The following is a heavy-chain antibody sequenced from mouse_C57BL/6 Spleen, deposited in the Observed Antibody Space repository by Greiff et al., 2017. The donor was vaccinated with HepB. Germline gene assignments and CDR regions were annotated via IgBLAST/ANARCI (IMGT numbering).Heavy chain of an antibody. Sequence: QVQLQQSGAELVRPGASVKLSCKASGYTFTDYYINWVKQRPGQGLEWIARIYPGSGNTYYNEKFKGKATLTAEKSSSTAYMQLSSLTSEDSAVYFCARGAYYSNYDWFAYWGQGTLVTVSA. CDR2: IYPGSGNT. J-gene: IGHJ3*01. D-gene: IGHD2-5*01. CDR1: GYTFTDYY. CDR3: ARGAYYSNYDWFAY. V-gene: IGHV1-76*01.